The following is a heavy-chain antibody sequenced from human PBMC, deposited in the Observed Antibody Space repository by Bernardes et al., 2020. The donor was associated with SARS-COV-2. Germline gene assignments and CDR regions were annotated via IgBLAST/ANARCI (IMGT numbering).Heavy chain of an antibody. CDR1: GFTFSSYC. J-gene: IGHJ4*02. V-gene: IGHV3-74*01. CDR2: INSDGSST. D-gene: IGHD2-15*01. Sequence: GGSLRLSCAASGFTFSSYCMHWVRQAPGKGLVWVSRINSDGSSTSYADSVKGRFTISRDNAKNTLYLQMNSLRAEDTAVYYCAREGVAATVYFDYWGQGTLVTVSS. CDR3: AREGVAATVYFDY.